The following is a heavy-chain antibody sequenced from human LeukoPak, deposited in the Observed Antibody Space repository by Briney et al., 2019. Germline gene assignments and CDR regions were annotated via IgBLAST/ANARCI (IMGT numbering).Heavy chain of an antibody. CDR1: GFTFSSYW. CDR2: IKRDGSEK. Sequence: GGSLRLSCAASGFTFSSYWMSWVRQAPGKGLEWVANIKRDGSEKFYVDSVKGRFTISRDNAMNSLYLQMNSLRVEDTAVYYCATDSPYDYWGQGTLVTVSS. CDR3: ATDSPYDY. J-gene: IGHJ4*02. V-gene: IGHV3-7*01. D-gene: IGHD2-21*02.